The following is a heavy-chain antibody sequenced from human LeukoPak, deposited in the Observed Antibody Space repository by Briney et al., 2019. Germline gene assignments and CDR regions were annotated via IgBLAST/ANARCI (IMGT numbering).Heavy chain of an antibody. V-gene: IGHV4-34*01. J-gene: IGHJ4*02. Sequence: SETLSLTCAVYGGSFSGYYWSWLRQPPGKGLEWIGEINHSGSTNYNPSLKSRVTISVDTSKNQFSLKLSSVTAADTAVYYCARGRAGGSYFKKSSTAKYGYWGQGTLVTVSS. D-gene: IGHD1-26*01. CDR1: GGSFSGYY. CDR3: ARGRAGGSYFKKSSTAKYGY. CDR2: INHSGST.